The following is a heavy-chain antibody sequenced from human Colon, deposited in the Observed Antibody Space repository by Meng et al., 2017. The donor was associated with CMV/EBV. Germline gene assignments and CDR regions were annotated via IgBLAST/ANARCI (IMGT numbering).Heavy chain of an antibody. J-gene: IGHJ5*02. Sequence: GGSLRLSCAASGFDFRSYDMHWVRQVKGKGLEWVSAIGNGGDTIGNGGDTYYAGSVKGRFTISRENEKNTFYLQMNSLRVGDTAVYYCTRGRLHGFAAWGQGTLVTFSS. V-gene: IGHV3-13*01. CDR3: TRGRLHGFAA. D-gene: IGHD3-10*01. CDR1: GFDFRSYD. CDR2: IGNGGDTIGNGGDT.